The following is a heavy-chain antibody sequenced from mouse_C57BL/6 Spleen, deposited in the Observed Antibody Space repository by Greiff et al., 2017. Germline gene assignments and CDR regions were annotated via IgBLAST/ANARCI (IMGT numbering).Heavy chain of an antibody. V-gene: IGHV6-6*01. D-gene: IGHD1-1*01. CDR1: GFTFSDAW. CDR3: TLTTVVATDY. J-gene: IGHJ2*01. CDR2: IRNKANNHAT. Sequence: EVQVVESGGGLVQPGGSMKLSCAASGFTFSDAWMDWVRQSPEKGLEWVAEIRNKANNHATYYAESVKGRFTISRDDSKSSVYLQMNSLRAEDTGIYYCTLTTVVATDYWGQGTTLTVSS.